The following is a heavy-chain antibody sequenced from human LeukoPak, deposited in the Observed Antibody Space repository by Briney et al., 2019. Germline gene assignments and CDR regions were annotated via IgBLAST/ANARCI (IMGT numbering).Heavy chain of an antibody. Sequence: ASVKVSCKASGYTFTSYGISWVRQVTGQGLEWMGWMNPKSGNTGYAQKFQGRVTINRNTSISTAYMEVSSLRYEDTAVYYCARRAVDNSYYYYMDVWGKGTTVTVSS. CDR1: GYTFTSYG. D-gene: IGHD6-19*01. V-gene: IGHV1-8*03. CDR3: ARRAVDNSYYYYMDV. J-gene: IGHJ6*03. CDR2: MNPKSGNT.